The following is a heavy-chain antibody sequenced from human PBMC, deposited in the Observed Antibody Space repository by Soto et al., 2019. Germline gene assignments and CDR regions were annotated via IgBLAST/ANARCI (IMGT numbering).Heavy chain of an antibody. D-gene: IGHD6-19*01. J-gene: IGHJ4*02. CDR3: ARYPNPTVAGLPFDL. CDR2: TRQDGGQE. V-gene: IGHV3-7*03. CDR1: GFTFSSYW. Sequence: RGAVKVTCVDSGFTFSSYWKSWVRQAPGKGLEWVAHTRQDGGQEYYVDSVKGRFTISRDNAKNSLYLQMNSLRVEDTAVYYCARYPNPTVAGLPFDLWGQGTLVTVSS.